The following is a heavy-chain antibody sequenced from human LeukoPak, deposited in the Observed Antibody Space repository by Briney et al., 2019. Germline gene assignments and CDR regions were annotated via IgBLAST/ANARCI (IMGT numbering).Heavy chain of an antibody. Sequence: SQTLSLTCAVSGGSISSGGYSWSWFRQPPGKGLEWIGYIYHSGSTYYNPSLKSRVTISVDRSKNQFSLKLSSVTAADTAVYYCARVRGTMVRGVIDYGMDVWGQGTTVTVSS. V-gene: IGHV4-30-2*01. CDR2: IYHSGST. CDR3: ARVRGTMVRGVIDYGMDV. J-gene: IGHJ6*02. CDR1: GGSISSGGYS. D-gene: IGHD3-10*01.